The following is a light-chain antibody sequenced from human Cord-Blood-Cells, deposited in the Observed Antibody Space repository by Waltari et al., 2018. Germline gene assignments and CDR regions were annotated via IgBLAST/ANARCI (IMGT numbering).Light chain of an antibody. Sequence: EIVFTQSPATLSLSPGERAPLSCRASQSVSSYLAWYQQKPGQAPRLLIYDASNRATGIPARFSGSGSGTDFTLTISSLEPEDFAVYYCQQRSNLITFGQGTRLEIK. J-gene: IGKJ5*01. CDR2: DAS. V-gene: IGKV3-11*01. CDR1: QSVSSY. CDR3: QQRSNLIT.